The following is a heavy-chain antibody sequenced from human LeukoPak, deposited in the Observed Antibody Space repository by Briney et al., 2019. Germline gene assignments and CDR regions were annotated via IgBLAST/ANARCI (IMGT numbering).Heavy chain of an antibody. J-gene: IGHJ3*02. D-gene: IGHD3-22*01. CDR1: GFTVSSNY. Sequence: GGSLRLSCAASGFTVSSNYMNWVRQAPGKGLEWVSGISTSGGSTSYGDSVKGRFTISRDNSKNTLYLQMQSLRAEDTAVYYCAKSNGYGLIDIWGQGTMVTVSS. CDR3: AKSNGYGLIDI. V-gene: IGHV3-23*01. CDR2: ISTSGGST.